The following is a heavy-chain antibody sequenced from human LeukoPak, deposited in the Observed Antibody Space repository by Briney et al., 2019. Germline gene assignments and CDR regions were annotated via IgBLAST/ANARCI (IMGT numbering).Heavy chain of an antibody. J-gene: IGHJ4*02. CDR2: IWYDGSNK. Sequence: GGSLRLSCTASGFTLSSYSMNWVRQAPGKGLEWVAVIWYDGSNKYYADSVKGRFTISRDNSKNTLYLQMNSLRAEDTAVYYCAIDRNGYNYVWGQGTLVTVSS. V-gene: IGHV3-33*08. CDR1: GFTLSSYS. D-gene: IGHD5-24*01. CDR3: AIDRNGYNYV.